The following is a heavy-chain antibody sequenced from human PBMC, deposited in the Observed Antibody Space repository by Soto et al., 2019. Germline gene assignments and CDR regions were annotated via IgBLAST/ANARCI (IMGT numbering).Heavy chain of an antibody. J-gene: IGHJ4*02. D-gene: IGHD5-12*01. CDR1: GYTFTSYY. Sequence: ASVKVSCKASGYTFTSYYMHWVRQAPGQGLEWMGIINPSGGSTSYAQKFQGRVTMTRDTSTSTVYMELSSLRSEDTAVYYCARSTDIIEMATITPFDYWGQGTLVTVSS. CDR3: ARSTDIIEMATITPFDY. V-gene: IGHV1-46*01. CDR2: INPSGGST.